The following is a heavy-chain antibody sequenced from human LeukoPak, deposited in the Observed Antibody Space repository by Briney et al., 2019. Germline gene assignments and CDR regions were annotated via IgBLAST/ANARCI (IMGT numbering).Heavy chain of an antibody. J-gene: IGHJ4*02. Sequence: SETLSLTCAVSGGSISSGGYSWSWIRQPPGKGLEWIGCIYQSGTTYYNPSLKSRVTISVDRSKNQFSLKLSSVTAADTAVYYCARAYYYDSSCYYVYYFDYWGQGTLVTVSS. CDR2: IYQSGTT. D-gene: IGHD3-22*01. CDR3: ARAYYYDSSCYYVYYFDY. CDR1: GGSISSGGYS. V-gene: IGHV4-30-2*01.